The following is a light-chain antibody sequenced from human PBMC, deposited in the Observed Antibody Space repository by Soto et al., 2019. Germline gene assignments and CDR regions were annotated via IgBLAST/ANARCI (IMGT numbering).Light chain of an antibody. CDR3: QSYDSSLSGYV. J-gene: IGLJ1*01. CDR1: SFNIGAGYD. V-gene: IGLV1-40*01. CDR2: GNS. Sequence: QSVLTQPPSVSGAPGQRVTISCTGSSFNIGAGYDVHWYQQLPGTAPKLLIYGNSNRPSGVPDRFSGSKSGTSASLAITGLQAEDEADYYCQSYDSSLSGYVFGPGTKLTVL.